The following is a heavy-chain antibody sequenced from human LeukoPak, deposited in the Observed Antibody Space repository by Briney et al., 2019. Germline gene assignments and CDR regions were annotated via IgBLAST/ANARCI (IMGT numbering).Heavy chain of an antibody. D-gene: IGHD5-18*01. CDR1: GFTFSSYA. CDR3: GRSIASYGPTHNWFGP. J-gene: IGHJ5*02. Sequence: PGGSLRLSCAASGFTFSSYAMSWVRQAPGKGLEWIGTIYYSGATFYNPSLQSRVTLSVDTSKNLFSLKLSSVTAADTAVYYCGRSIASYGPTHNWFGPWGQGTLVTVSS. CDR2: IYYSGAT. V-gene: IGHV4-39*01.